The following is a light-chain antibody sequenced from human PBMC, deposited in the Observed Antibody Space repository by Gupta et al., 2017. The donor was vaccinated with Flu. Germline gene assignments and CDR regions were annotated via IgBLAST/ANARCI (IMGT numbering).Light chain of an antibody. V-gene: IGLV1-47*01. CDR1: SSNIGGNY. CDR2: GDN. CDR3: ATWDDTRRGWV. Sequence: QSVLTQTPSASGTPGQRITISCSGSSSNIGGNYVCWYQQVPGTAPKLLIYGDNQRPSGVPDRFSGSKSGTSASLAISGLRAEDDADYYCATWDDTRRGWVFGGGTKLTVL. J-gene: IGLJ3*02.